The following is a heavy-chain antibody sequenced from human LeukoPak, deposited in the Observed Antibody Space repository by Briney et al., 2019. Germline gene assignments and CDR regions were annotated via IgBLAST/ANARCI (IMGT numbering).Heavy chain of an antibody. V-gene: IGHV1-8*02. J-gene: IGHJ3*02. CDR1: GGTFSSYA. Sequence: ASVKVSCKASGGTFSSYAISWVRQAAGQGLEWMGWMNPNSGNTGYAEKFQGRVSMTRNNPISTAYMELSGLRSEDTAVYYCARARTDLESGDLAYAFEIWGQGTMITVSS. CDR3: ARARTDLESGDLAYAFEI. D-gene: IGHD7-27*01. CDR2: MNPNSGNT.